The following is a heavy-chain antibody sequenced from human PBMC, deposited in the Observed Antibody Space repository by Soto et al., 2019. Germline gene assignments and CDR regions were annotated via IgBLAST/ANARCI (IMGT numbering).Heavy chain of an antibody. CDR1: GGTFSSYA. J-gene: IGHJ6*03. Sequence: VKVSCKASGGTFSSYAISWVRQAPGQGLEWMGGIIPILGTANYAQKFQGRVTITADKSTSTAYMELSSLRSEDTAVYYCARVSGYYTLGYYYYMEVWGKGTTVTVSS. CDR2: IIPILGTA. V-gene: IGHV1-69*10. D-gene: IGHD3-3*01. CDR3: ARVSGYYTLGYYYYMEV.